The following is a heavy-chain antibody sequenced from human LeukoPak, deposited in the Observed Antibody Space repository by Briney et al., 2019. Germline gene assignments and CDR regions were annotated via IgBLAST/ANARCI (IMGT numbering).Heavy chain of an antibody. V-gene: IGHV3-74*01. Sequence: GGSLRLSCAASGFTVSRYWMHWLRQAPGKGLVWVSRISTDGSSTTYADSVKGRFTISRDNGRNTLYLQMYSLRAEDTAVYYCASYLTSIPSGMDVWGQGTTVTVSS. D-gene: IGHD2/OR15-2a*01. CDR1: GFTVSRYW. J-gene: IGHJ6*02. CDR2: ISTDGSST. CDR3: ASYLTSIPSGMDV.